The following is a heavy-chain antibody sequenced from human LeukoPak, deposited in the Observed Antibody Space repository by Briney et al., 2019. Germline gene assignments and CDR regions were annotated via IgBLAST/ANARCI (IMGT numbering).Heavy chain of an antibody. Sequence: GGSLRLSCAASGFTFNNYAMTWVRQAPGKGLEWVSAISGGGSTYYAASVKGRFTISRDNPKNALYLQMNSLRAEDTAIYYCAKSRWETYAVRAFDIWGQGTMVTVSS. CDR3: AKSRWETYAVRAFDI. D-gene: IGHD1-26*01. CDR1: GFTFNNYA. CDR2: ISGGGST. J-gene: IGHJ3*02. V-gene: IGHV3-23*01.